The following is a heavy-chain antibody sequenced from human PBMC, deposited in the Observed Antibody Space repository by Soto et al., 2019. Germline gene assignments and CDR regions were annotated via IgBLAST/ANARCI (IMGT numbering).Heavy chain of an antibody. CDR2: IYPDHSQT. CDR1: GYHVYGYW. Sequence: GESLKISCKGSGYHVYGYWIGWMRQMPGKGLEWMGIIYPDHSQTIYSPSLQGQVTMSADKSINTAYLQWSSLKASDSAMYFCERFGGEALWANSCDLWGKGPLVTVS. CDR3: ERFGGEALWANSCDL. J-gene: IGHJ5*02. V-gene: IGHV5-51*01. D-gene: IGHD3-16*01.